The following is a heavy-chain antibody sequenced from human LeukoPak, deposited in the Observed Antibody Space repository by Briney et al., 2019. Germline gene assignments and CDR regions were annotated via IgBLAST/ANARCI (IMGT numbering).Heavy chain of an antibody. V-gene: IGHV3-23*01. CDR1: GFTFSGNA. J-gene: IGHJ4*02. CDR2: IGSDENR. Sequence: PGRSLRLSCTASGFTFSGNAMGWVRQAPGKGLEWVSGIGSDENRLYAESVKGRFTISRDNSKNTLHLQMNSLRVEDTAVYYCAKDVIHWSFDHWGQGTLVTVSS. CDR3: AKDVIHWSFDH. D-gene: IGHD2-8*02.